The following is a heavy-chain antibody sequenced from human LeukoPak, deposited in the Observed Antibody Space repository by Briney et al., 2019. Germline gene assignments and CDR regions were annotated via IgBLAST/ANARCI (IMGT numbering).Heavy chain of an antibody. CDR3: ARFTGHSYVNIPSDI. D-gene: IGHD5-18*01. V-gene: IGHV4-59*01. Sequence: SETLSLTCSVSSSSISSYYWSWIRQPPGKGLEWIGYIYYGGSSKYSPSLKSRVTILVDASKNQFSLKLSPVTAADTAVYYCARFTGHSYVNIPSDIWGQGKMVTVSS. J-gene: IGHJ3*02. CDR1: SSSISSYY. CDR2: IYYGGSS.